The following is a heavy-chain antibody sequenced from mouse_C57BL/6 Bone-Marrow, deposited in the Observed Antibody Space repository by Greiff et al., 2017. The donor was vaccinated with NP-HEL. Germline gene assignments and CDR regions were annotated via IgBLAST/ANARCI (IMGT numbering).Heavy chain of an antibody. CDR3: ARAYYYGSNYWYFDV. CDR2: ISYDGSN. J-gene: IGHJ1*03. Sequence: QLQQSGPGLVKPSQSLSLTCSVTGYSITSGYYWNWIRQFPGNKLEWMGYISYDGSNNYNPSLKNRISITRDTSKNQFFLKLNSVTTEDTATYYCARAYYYGSNYWYFDVWGTGTTVTVSS. D-gene: IGHD1-1*01. V-gene: IGHV3-6*01. CDR1: GYSITSGYY.